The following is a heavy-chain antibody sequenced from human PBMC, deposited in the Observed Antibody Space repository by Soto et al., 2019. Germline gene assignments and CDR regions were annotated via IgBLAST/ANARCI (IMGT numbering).Heavy chain of an antibody. J-gene: IGHJ3*02. D-gene: IGHD2-15*01. CDR3: AKGGYCSLFDI. Sequence: GGSLRLSCVASGFPFSSYAMSWVRQTPGKGLEWVSGIGGSGGRTYYADSAKGRFTISRDNSNNTLSLQMHILRVEDTAVYFCAKGGYCSLFDIWGQGTMVTVSS. V-gene: IGHV3-23*01. CDR2: IGGSGGRT. CDR1: GFPFSSYA.